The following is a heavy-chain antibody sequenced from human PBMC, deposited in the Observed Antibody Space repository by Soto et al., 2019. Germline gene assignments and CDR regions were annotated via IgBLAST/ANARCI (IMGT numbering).Heavy chain of an antibody. J-gene: IGHJ4*02. Sequence: EVQLVESGGDLVQPGRSLRLSCTTSGFTFGDYAMSWFRQAPGKGLEWVGYIRSNTYGGTTEYAASVKGRFTISRGDSKRVAHLQMNSLESEDTAVYYCARRKYLDYWGQGTLVTVSS. CDR1: GFTFGDYA. CDR2: IRSNTYGGTT. V-gene: IGHV3-49*03. CDR3: ARRKYLDY.